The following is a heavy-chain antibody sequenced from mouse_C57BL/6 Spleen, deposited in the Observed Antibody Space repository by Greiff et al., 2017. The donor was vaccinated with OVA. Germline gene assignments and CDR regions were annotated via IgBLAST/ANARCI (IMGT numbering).Heavy chain of an antibody. D-gene: IGHD2-3*01. V-gene: IGHV1-80*01. CDR2: IYPGDGDT. Sequence: QVQLKQSGAELVKPGASVKISCKASGYAFSSYWMNWVKQRPGKGLEWIGQIYPGDGDTNYNGKFKGKATLTADKSSSTAYMQLSSLTSEDSAVYFCARSRDGYAMDYWGQGTSVTVSS. CDR1: GYAFSSYW. J-gene: IGHJ4*01. CDR3: ARSRDGYAMDY.